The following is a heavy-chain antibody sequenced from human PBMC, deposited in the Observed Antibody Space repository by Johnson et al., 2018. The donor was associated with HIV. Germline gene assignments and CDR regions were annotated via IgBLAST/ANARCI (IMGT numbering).Heavy chain of an antibody. D-gene: IGHD1-1*01. V-gene: IGHV3-7*01. CDR3: ARDTKVPRYNWNDGGFDM. J-gene: IGHJ3*02. CDR1: GFSFTNYW. CDR2: IKQDGSEM. Sequence: VQLVESGGGLVQPGGSLRLSCAASGFSFTNYWMSWVRQAPGNGLEWVANIKQDGSEMYFVESVKGRFTISRDNAKNSLYLQMNRLRAEDTAVYFWARDTKVPRYNWNDGGFDMWGQGTKVTVSS.